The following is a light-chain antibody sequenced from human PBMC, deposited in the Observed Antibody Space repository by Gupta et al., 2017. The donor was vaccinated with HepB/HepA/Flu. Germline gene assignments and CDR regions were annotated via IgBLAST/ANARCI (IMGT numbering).Light chain of an antibody. CDR3: QSADSSGHYPGGV. CDR2: KDN. V-gene: IGLV3-25*03. J-gene: IGLJ2*01. Sequence: SYELTQPPSVSVFPGQTARITCSGDALPKQYGYWYQQKTGQAPVLVIEKDNERPSGIPERFSGASSGTTVTFTTSGAQAADEADYDGQSADSSGHYPGGVFGGGTKVTVL. CDR1: ALPKQY.